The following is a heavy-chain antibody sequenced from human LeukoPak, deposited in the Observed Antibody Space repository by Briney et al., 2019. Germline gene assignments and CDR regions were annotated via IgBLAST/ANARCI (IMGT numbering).Heavy chain of an antibody. D-gene: IGHD4-11*01. CDR2: IYYSGST. Sequence: SETLSLTCTVSGGSISSYYWSWIRQPPGKGLEWLGYIYYSGSTNYNPSLKSRVTISVDTSKNQLSLKLSSVTAADTAVYYCASNTVTIRRNEQYYYYYMDVWGKGTTVTVSS. V-gene: IGHV4-59*01. CDR3: ASNTVTIRRNEQYYYYYMDV. CDR1: GGSISSYY. J-gene: IGHJ6*03.